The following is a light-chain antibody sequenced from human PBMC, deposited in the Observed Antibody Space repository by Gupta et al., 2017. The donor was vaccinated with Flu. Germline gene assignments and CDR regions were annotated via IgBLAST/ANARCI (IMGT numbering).Light chain of an antibody. CDR1: SSDVGGYNN. CDR3: SSYASTDALYV. CDR2: EVN. J-gene: IGLJ1*01. Sequence: QSALTQPASVSGSPAQALTISCTGTSSDVGGYNNVSWYQQHPGRAPKLMIYEVNNRRSGVSHRFSGSKSANTASLTSAGLQAEDEADFYCSSYASTDALYVFGAGTKVTVL. V-gene: IGLV2-14*01.